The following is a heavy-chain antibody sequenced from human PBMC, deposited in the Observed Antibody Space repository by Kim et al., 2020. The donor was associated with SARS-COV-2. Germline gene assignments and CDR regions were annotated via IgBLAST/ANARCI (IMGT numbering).Heavy chain of an antibody. D-gene: IGHD3-3*01. CDR2: IYASGST. CDR3: ASSYLEWRSPRLDY. J-gene: IGHJ4*02. V-gene: IGHV4-61*02. CDR1: GASISSGSYY. Sequence: SETLSLTCSVSGASISSGSYYWSWIRQPAGKGLEYIGRIYASGSTNYNPSLKSRVTISVDTSKNQFSLTLSSVTAADTAVYYCASSYLEWRSPRLDYWGQGALVTVSS.